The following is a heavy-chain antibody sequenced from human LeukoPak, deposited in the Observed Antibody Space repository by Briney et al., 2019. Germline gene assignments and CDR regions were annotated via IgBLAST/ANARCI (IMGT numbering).Heavy chain of an antibody. CDR1: GFTFNTYG. J-gene: IGHJ4*02. CDR2: IWYDGGNK. D-gene: IGHD3-22*01. CDR3: ARGLYYYDSSGYYYLDY. V-gene: IGHV3-33*01. Sequence: PGGSLRLSCAASGFTFNTYGMHWVRQAPGKGLEWVAVIWYDGGNKYYADSVKGRFTISRDNSKNTLYLQMNSLRAEDTALYYCARGLYYYDSSGYYYLDYWGQGTLVTVSS.